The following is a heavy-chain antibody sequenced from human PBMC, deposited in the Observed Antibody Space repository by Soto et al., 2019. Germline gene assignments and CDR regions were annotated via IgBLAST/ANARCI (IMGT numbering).Heavy chain of an antibody. J-gene: IGHJ6*02. D-gene: IGHD6-6*01. V-gene: IGHV1-18*04. Sequence: RASVKVSCKASGYTFTSYGISWVRQAPGQGLEWMGWISAYNGNTNYAQKLQGRVTMTTDTSTSTAYMELRSLRSDDTAVYYCARSSIAARYYYYGMDVWGQGTTVTVSS. CDR1: GYTFTSYG. CDR2: ISAYNGNT. CDR3: ARSSIAARYYYYGMDV.